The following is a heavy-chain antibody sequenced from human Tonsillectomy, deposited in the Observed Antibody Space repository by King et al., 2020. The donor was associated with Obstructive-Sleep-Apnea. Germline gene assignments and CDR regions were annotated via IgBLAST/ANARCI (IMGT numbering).Heavy chain of an antibody. V-gene: IGHV1-18*04. CDR3: ARPRKQLQWYGVDHYYYGLDV. D-gene: IGHD6-13*01. Sequence: VQLVESGAELKKPGASVKVSCKASGYTFTNYGVSWVRQAPGQGLEWMGWISAYNGNTNYAQNLQGRVTLTIDTPRSTVYMELWSLRSDDTAVYYCARPRKQLQWYGVDHYYYGLDVWGQGTTVTVSS. CDR2: ISAYNGNT. J-gene: IGHJ6*02. CDR1: GYTFTNYG.